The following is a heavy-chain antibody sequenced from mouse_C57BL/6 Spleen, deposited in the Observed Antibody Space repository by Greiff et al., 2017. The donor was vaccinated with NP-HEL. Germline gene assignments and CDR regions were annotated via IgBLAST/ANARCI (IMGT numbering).Heavy chain of an antibody. Sequence: QVQLQQSGAELVRPGASVTLSCKASGYTFTDYEMHWVKQTPVHGLEWIGAIDPETGGTAYNQKFKGKAILTADKSSSTAYMELRSLTSEDSAVYYCTPLYYYGSSYGYWGQGTTLTVSS. CDR3: TPLYYYGSSYGY. CDR1: GYTFTDYE. V-gene: IGHV1-15*01. J-gene: IGHJ2*01. D-gene: IGHD1-1*01. CDR2: IDPETGGT.